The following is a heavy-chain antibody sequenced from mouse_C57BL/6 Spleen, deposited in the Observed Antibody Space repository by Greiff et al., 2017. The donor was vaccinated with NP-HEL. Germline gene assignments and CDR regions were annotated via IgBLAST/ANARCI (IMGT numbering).Heavy chain of an antibody. CDR3: AREGGYWYFDV. CDR2: LWRGGST. J-gene: IGHJ1*03. CDR1: GLSLNSYG. Sequence: VKLMESGPGLGETSQSLSITCTVSGLSLNSYGVYWVRQYTGKGREGRGGLWRGGSTDYNAAFISRLSISKDNSKSQVFFKMNSLQADDTAIYYCAREGGYWYFDVWGTGTTVTVSS. V-gene: IGHV2-2*01.